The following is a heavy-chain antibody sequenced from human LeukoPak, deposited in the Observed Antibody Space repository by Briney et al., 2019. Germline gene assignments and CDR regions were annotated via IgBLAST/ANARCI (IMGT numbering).Heavy chain of an antibody. Sequence: SETLSLTCTVSGGSISSGGYSWSWIRQPPGKGLEWIGYISYIGSTNYNPSLKSRVTISVDTSKNQFSLKLSSVTAADTAVYYCATDKISINAFDMWGQGTLVTVSS. CDR2: ISYIGST. CDR3: ATDKISINAFDM. D-gene: IGHD3-10*01. J-gene: IGHJ3*02. V-gene: IGHV4-61*08. CDR1: GGSISSGGYS.